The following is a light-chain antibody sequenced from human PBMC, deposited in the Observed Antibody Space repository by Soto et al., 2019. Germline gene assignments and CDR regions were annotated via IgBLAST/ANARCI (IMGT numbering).Light chain of an antibody. CDR1: QSVSSN. V-gene: IGKV3-20*01. J-gene: IGKJ4*01. Sequence: EIVMTQSPATLSVSPGERATLSCRASQSVSSNLAWYQQKPGQAPTLLIYGASSRATGIPDRFSGSGSGTDFTLTISRLEPEDFAVFYCQQYGSPPPTFGGGTKVDIK. CDR2: GAS. CDR3: QQYGSPPPT.